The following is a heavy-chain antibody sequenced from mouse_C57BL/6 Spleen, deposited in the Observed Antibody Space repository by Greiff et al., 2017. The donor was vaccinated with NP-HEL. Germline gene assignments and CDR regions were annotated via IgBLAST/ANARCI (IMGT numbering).Heavy chain of an antibody. V-gene: IGHV10-1*01. D-gene: IGHD3-3*01. Sequence: EVMLVESGGGLVQPKGSLKLSCAASGFSFNTYAMNWVRQAPGKGLEWVARIRSKSNNYATYYADSVKDRFTISRDDSESMLYLQMNNLKTEDTAMYYCVRRAYYFDYWGQGTTLTVSS. CDR2: IRSKSNNYAT. J-gene: IGHJ2*01. CDR3: VRRAYYFDY. CDR1: GFSFNTYA.